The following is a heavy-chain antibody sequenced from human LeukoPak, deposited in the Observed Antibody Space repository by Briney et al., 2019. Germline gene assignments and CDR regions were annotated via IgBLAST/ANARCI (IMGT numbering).Heavy chain of an antibody. J-gene: IGHJ6*03. D-gene: IGHD2-2*01. CDR1: GGSISSGSYY. V-gene: IGHV4-61*02. CDR3: ARDAEESRYCSSTSCYEVYYHYYMDV. CDR2: IYTSGST. Sequence: SETLSLTCTVSGGSISSGSYYWSWIRQPAGKGLEWIGRIYTSGSTNYNPSLKSRVTISVDTSKNQFSLKLSSVTAADTAVYYCARDAEESRYCSSTSCYEVYYHYYMDVWGKGTTVTISS.